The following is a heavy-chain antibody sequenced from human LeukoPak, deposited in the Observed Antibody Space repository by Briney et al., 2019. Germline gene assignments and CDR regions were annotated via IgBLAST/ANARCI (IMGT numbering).Heavy chain of an antibody. CDR2: IIPIFGTA. D-gene: IGHD6-6*01. CDR3: ARGDGEQLGLYYFDY. Sequence: ASVKVSCXASGGTFSSYAISWVRQARGQGLEWMGGIIPIFGTANYAQKFQGRVTITTDESTSTAYMELSSLRSEDTAVYYCARGDGEQLGLYYFDYWGQGTLVTVSS. J-gene: IGHJ4*02. CDR1: GGTFSSYA. V-gene: IGHV1-69*05.